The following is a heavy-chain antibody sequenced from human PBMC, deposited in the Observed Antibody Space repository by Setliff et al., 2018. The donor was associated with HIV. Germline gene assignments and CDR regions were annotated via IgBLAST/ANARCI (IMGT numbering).Heavy chain of an antibody. CDR2: ISSSSSFI. Sequence: GGSLRLSCAASGFIFSDYYMNWVRQAPGKGLEWVSSISSSSSFIYYTDSVKGRFTISRDNAKNSLYLQMNSLRAEDTAVYYCARDFAEGALWGQGTLVTVSS. J-gene: IGHJ4*02. V-gene: IGHV3-21*01. CDR1: GFIFSDYY. CDR3: ARDFAEGAL. D-gene: IGHD1-26*01.